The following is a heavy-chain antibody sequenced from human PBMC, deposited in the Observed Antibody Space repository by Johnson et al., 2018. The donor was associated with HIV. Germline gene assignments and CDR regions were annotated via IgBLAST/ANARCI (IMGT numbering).Heavy chain of an antibody. CDR2: IKQDGSEK. Sequence: VQLVESGGGLVQPGGSLRLSCAASGFTFSSYWMSWVRQAPGKGLEWVANIKQDGSEKYYVDSVKGRFTISRDNANNSRYLQMNSLRAEDTTVYYCARFPIGAFDIWCQGTMVTVSS. CDR1: GFTFSSYW. V-gene: IGHV3-7*01. D-gene: IGHD2-15*01. CDR3: ARFPIGAFDI. J-gene: IGHJ3*02.